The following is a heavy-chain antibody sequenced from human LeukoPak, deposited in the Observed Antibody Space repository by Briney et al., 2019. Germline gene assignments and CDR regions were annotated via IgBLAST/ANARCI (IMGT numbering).Heavy chain of an antibody. CDR1: ARSISSSSYD. CDR2: IYYSEST. J-gene: IGHJ4*02. D-gene: IGHD3-22*01. Sequence: PSATLSLTCPVSARSISSSSYDWGWIRQPPGKGLEWMGGIYYSESTYYNPSLKSRVTISVDTSKNQFSLKLSSVTAADTAVYYCARQVWGYYDSSGYQPLFDYWGQGTLVTVSS. V-gene: IGHV4-39*01. CDR3: ARQVWGYYDSSGYQPLFDY.